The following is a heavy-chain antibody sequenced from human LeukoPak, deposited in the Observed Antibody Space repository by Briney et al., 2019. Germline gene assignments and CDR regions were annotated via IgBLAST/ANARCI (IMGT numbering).Heavy chain of an antibody. CDR1: GYSFTSYW. Sequence: GESLKISCKGSGYSFTSYWIGWVRQMPGKGLEWMGIIYPGDSDTRYSPSFQGQVTISADKSISTAYLQWSSLKASDTAMYYCARLGTMVRGMHNAFDIWGQGTMVTVSS. V-gene: IGHV5-51*01. D-gene: IGHD3-10*01. CDR2: IYPGDSDT. CDR3: ARLGTMVRGMHNAFDI. J-gene: IGHJ3*02.